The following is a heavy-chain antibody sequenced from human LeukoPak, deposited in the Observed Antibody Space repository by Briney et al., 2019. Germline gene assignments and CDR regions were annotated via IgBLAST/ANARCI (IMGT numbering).Heavy chain of an antibody. D-gene: IGHD5-24*01. CDR3: ARGRMAQGVHFDY. CDR2: IYHSGST. CDR1: GFTFSSYG. J-gene: IGHJ4*02. V-gene: IGHV4-30-2*01. Sequence: LRLSCAASGFTFSSYGMHWIRQPPGKGLEWIGYIYHSGSTYYNPSLKSRVTISVDRSKNQFSLKLSSVTAADTAVYYCARGRMAQGVHFDYWGQGTLVTVSS.